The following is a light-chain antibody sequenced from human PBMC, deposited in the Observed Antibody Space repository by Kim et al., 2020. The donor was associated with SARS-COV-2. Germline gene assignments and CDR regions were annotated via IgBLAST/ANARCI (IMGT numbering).Light chain of an antibody. Sequence: EIVMTQSPATLSVSPGERATLSCRASQSVSSNLAWYQQKAGQAPRLLIYGASIRATGIPARFSGSGSGTEFTLTISILQSEDFAVYYCQQYNNWPRTFGQGTKLEI. J-gene: IGKJ2*01. CDR1: QSVSSN. CDR2: GAS. V-gene: IGKV3D-15*03. CDR3: QQYNNWPRT.